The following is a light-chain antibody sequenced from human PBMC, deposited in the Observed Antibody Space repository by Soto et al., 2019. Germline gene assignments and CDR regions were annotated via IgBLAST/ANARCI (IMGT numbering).Light chain of an antibody. CDR2: VNT. Sequence: VVTQPPSVSGAPGQRVTISCTGSSSNIGAGYDVHWYQQFPGTAPKLLIYVNTNRPSGVPDRFSGSKSGTSASLAITGLQAEDEADYYCQTYDSSLSGVVFGEGTKLTVL. CDR3: QTYDSSLSGVV. CDR1: SSNIGAGYD. J-gene: IGLJ2*01. V-gene: IGLV1-40*01.